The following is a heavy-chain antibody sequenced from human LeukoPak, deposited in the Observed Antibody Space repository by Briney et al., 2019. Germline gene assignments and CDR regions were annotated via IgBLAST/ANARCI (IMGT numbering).Heavy chain of an antibody. CDR1: GFTFSSYG. Sequence: GGSLRLSCAASGFTFSSYGMHWVRQAPGKGLGWVAVIWYDGSNKYYADSVKGRFTISRDNSKNTLYLQLNSLRVEDTAVYYCARGYYYDSSGYYYWFDPWGQGTLVTVSS. V-gene: IGHV3-33*01. J-gene: IGHJ5*02. CDR2: IWYDGSNK. CDR3: ARGYYYDSSGYYYWFDP. D-gene: IGHD3-22*01.